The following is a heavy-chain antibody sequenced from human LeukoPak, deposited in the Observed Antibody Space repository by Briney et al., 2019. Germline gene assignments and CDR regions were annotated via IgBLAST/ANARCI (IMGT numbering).Heavy chain of an antibody. CDR2: ISWNSVSI. J-gene: IGHJ4*02. Sequence: PGRSLRLSCAASGFTLDDYAMHWVRHAPGKGLEWVSGISWNSVSIAYADSVKGRFTISRDNAKNSLYLEMNSLRTDDTALYYCAKDIGSTSWYLGNWGQGTLVTVSS. CDR3: AKDIGSTSWYLGN. D-gene: IGHD2-2*01. CDR1: GFTLDDYA. V-gene: IGHV3-9*01.